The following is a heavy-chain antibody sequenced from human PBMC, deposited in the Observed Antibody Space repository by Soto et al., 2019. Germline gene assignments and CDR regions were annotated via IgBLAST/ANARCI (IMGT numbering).Heavy chain of an antibody. CDR2: ISAYNGNT. Sequence: QVQLVQSGAEVKKPGASVKVSCKASGYTFTSYGISWVRQAPGQGLEWMGWISAYNGNTNYAQKLQGRVTMTTDTPPSTAYMELRSLRSDDTAVYYCAREGGGNGMMATTYFDYWGQGTLVTVSS. CDR3: AREGGGNGMMATTYFDY. V-gene: IGHV1-18*01. D-gene: IGHD5-12*01. CDR1: GYTFTSYG. J-gene: IGHJ4*02.